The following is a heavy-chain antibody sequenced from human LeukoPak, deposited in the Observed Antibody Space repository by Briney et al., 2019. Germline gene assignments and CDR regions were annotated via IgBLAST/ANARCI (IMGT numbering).Heavy chain of an antibody. CDR2: MNPNSGNT. Sequence: ASVKVSCKASGYTFTSYDINWVRQATGQGLEWMGWMNPNSGNTGYAQKFQGRVTMTRDMSTSTVYMELSSLRSEDTAVYYCARDGVLRYFDGYYYYMDVWGKGTTVTVSS. CDR1: GYTFTSYD. D-gene: IGHD3-9*01. J-gene: IGHJ6*03. V-gene: IGHV1-8*01. CDR3: ARDGVLRYFDGYYYYMDV.